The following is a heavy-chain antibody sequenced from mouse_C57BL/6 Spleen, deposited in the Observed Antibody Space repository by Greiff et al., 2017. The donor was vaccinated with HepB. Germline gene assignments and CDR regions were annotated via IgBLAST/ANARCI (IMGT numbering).Heavy chain of an antibody. V-gene: IGHV1-64*01. CDR1: GYTFTSYW. CDR2: IHPNSGST. Sequence: QVQLQQPGAELVKPGASVKLSCKASGYTFTSYWMHWVKQRPGQGLEWIGMIHPNSGSTNYNEKFKSKATLTVDKSSSTAYMQLSSLTSEDSAVYYCARLLATVVAKGYFDVWGTGTTVTVSS. J-gene: IGHJ1*03. CDR3: ARLLATVVAKGYFDV. D-gene: IGHD1-1*01.